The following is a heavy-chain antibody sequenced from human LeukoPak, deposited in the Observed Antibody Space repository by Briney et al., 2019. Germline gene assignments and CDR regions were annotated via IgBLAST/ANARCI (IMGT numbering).Heavy chain of an antibody. Sequence: ASVKVSCKASGYTFISYYMHWVRQAPGQGLEWMGMINPSGGSTSYAQKFQDRVTMTRDTSTSTVYMELSSLKSEDTAVYYCAREDVVLVDAVRYYYYGMDVWGQGITVTVSS. V-gene: IGHV1-46*01. CDR1: GYTFISYY. J-gene: IGHJ6*02. CDR2: INPSGGST. D-gene: IGHD2-8*01. CDR3: AREDVVLVDAVRYYYYGMDV.